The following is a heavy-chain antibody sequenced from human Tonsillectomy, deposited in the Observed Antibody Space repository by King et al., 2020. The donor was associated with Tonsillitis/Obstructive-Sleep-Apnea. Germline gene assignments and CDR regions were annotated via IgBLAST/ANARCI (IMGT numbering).Heavy chain of an antibody. CDR1: GFTFKNYA. CDR3: ANMWSENVDY. CDR2: ISDNGGSA. J-gene: IGHJ4*02. Sequence: VQLVESGGGLVEPGGSVRLSCAASGFTFKNYAMSWVRQAPGMGLEWVSSISDNGGSAYYAGSVEGRFTISRYNSKNMVYLQMNSLSAEDTALYYCANMWSENVDYWGQGTLVSVSS. V-gene: IGHV3-23*04. D-gene: IGHD3-3*01.